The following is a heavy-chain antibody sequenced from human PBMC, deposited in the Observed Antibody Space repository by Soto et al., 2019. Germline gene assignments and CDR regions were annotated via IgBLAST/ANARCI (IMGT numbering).Heavy chain of an antibody. V-gene: IGHV4-4*02. CDR2: VHHSGST. J-gene: IGHJ4*02. CDR3: ARRDYYDSTGYYTY. D-gene: IGHD3-22*01. Sequence: SETLSLTCAVSGGSISSLYWWSWVRQPPGKGLEWIGEVHHSGSTNYNPSLKSRVTISVDKSKNQFTLKLSSVTAADTAMYYCARRDYYDSTGYYTYWGQGARVTVS. CDR1: GGSISSLYW.